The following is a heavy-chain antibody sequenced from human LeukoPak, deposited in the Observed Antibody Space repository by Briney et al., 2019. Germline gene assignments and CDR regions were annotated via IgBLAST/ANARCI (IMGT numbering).Heavy chain of an antibody. Sequence: KPSETLSLTCAVYGGSFSGYYWSWIRQPPGKGLEWIGEINHSGRTNYNPSLKSRVTISVDTSQNQFSLKLSCVTAADTAVYYCARGGPPYYDILTETLDYWGQGTLVTVSS. CDR3: ARGGPPYYDILTETLDY. D-gene: IGHD3-9*01. CDR2: INHSGRT. CDR1: GGSFSGYY. V-gene: IGHV4-34*01. J-gene: IGHJ4*02.